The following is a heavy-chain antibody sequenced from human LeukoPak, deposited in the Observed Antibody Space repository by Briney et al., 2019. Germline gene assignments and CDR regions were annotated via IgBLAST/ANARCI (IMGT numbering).Heavy chain of an antibody. Sequence: GGSLRLSCAASGFTFDDYGMSWVRQAPGKGLEWVGRIKSKTDGGTTDYAAPVKGRFTISRDDSKNTLYLQMNSLKTEDTAVYYCTTDRRVASYWGQGTLVTVSS. V-gene: IGHV3-15*01. J-gene: IGHJ4*02. CDR3: TTDRRVASY. CDR2: IKSKTDGGTT. CDR1: GFTFDDYG.